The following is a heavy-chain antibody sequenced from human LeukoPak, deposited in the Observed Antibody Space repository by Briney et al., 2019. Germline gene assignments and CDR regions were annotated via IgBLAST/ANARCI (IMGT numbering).Heavy chain of an antibody. J-gene: IGHJ5*01. V-gene: IGHV4-4*07. Sequence: ASETLSLTCTVSGGSISSYFWSWIRQPAGKGLQWIGRIYSSGSTNYNPSLKSRVIMSVDTSENQFSLKLRSVIAADTAVYYCVRLAYGDYFFDSWGQGTLVTVSS. CDR3: VRLAYGDYFFDS. D-gene: IGHD4-17*01. CDR1: GGSISSYF. CDR2: IYSSGST.